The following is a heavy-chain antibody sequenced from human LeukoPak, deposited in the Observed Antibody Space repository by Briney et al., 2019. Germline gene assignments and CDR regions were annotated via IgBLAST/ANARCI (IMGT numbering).Heavy chain of an antibody. D-gene: IGHD3-22*01. Sequence: SETLSLTCTVSGGSISTYYWSWIRQPPGKGLEWIGYIYHSGSTNYNPSLKSRVTISVDTSQNQFYLKLSSVTAADTAVYYCARSAGGVYYYDSSGYYYWGQGTLVTVSS. CDR1: GGSISTYY. J-gene: IGHJ4*02. CDR3: ARSAGGVYYYDSSGYYY. CDR2: IYHSGST. V-gene: IGHV4-59*01.